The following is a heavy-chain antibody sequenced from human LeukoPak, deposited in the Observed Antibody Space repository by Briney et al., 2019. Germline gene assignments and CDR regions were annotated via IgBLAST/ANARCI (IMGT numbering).Heavy chain of an antibody. J-gene: IGHJ4*02. CDR1: GITFSSYS. Sequence: PGGSLRLSCAASGITFSSYSMSWVRQAPGKGLEWVSAISGGGGSTYYADSVKGRFTISRDNSKNTLYVQMNSLRVEDTAVYYCAKDVDTAMGDYWGQGTLVTVSS. D-gene: IGHD5-18*01. V-gene: IGHV3-23*01. CDR2: ISGGGGST. CDR3: AKDVDTAMGDY.